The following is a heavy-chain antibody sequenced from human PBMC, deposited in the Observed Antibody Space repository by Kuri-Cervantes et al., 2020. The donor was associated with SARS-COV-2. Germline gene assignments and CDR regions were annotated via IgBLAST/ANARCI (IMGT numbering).Heavy chain of an antibody. V-gene: IGHV1-8*01. J-gene: IGHJ4*02. CDR1: GYTFTSYD. D-gene: IGHD4-17*01. CDR2: MNPNSGNT. CDR3: ARGDYGAAPDY. Sequence: ASVKVSCKASGYTFTSYDINWVRQATGQGLEWMGWMNPNSGNTDYAQKVQGRVTMTTDTSTSTVYMELRSLRSDDTAVYYCARGDYGAAPDYWGQGTLVTVSS.